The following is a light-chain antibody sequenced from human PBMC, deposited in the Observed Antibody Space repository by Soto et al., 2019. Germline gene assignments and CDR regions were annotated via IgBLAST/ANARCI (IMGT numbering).Light chain of an antibody. Sequence: QSVLTQPPSVSAAPGQKVTISCSGITSNIGNNYVSWYQQLPGTAPKLLIYDNNKRPSGIPDRFSGSKSGTSATLGITGLQTGDEADYYCLTWDSILNVGVFGTGTKLTVL. CDR2: DNN. J-gene: IGLJ1*01. V-gene: IGLV1-51*01. CDR1: TSNIGNNY. CDR3: LTWDSILNVGV.